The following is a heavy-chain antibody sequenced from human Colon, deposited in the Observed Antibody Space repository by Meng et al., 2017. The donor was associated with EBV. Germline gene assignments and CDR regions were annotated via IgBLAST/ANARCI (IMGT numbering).Heavy chain of an antibody. CDR2: AYFRSKWYY. CDR3: AGDSSSWYIFED. J-gene: IGHJ1*01. V-gene: IGHV6-1*01. CDR1: GDSGLRHSAC. D-gene: IGHD6-19*01. Sequence: QSDPALGKPAPNLPSRGGISGDSGLRHSACRNCIRQSPSRGLEWLGRAYFRSKWYYDYAVSVKRRITIIPDTSKNQVSLQLNYVTPEDTAVYYCAGDSSSWYIFEDWGQGSLVTVSS.